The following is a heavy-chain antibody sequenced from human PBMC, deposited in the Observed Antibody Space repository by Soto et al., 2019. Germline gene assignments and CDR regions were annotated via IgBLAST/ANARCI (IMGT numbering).Heavy chain of an antibody. CDR1: GFSLSTSGVG. Sequence: QITLKESGPTLVKPTQTLTLTCTFSGFSLSTSGVGVGWIRQPPGKALEWLALIYWDDDKRYSPSLKSRLTITKDTSKNQVVLTMTNMDPVDTATYYCAHSSTMITFVGVIVYFDYWGQGTLVTVSS. D-gene: IGHD3-16*02. CDR3: AHSSTMITFVGVIVYFDY. V-gene: IGHV2-5*02. CDR2: IYWDDDK. J-gene: IGHJ4*02.